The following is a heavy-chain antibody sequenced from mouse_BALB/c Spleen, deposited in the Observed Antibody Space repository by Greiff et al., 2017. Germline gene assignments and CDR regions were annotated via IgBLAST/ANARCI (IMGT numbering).Heavy chain of an antibody. Sequence: VQLQQSGAELVRPGSSVKISCKASGYAFSSYWMNWVKQRPGQGLEWIGQIYPGDGDTNYNGKFKGKATLTADKSSSTAYMQLSSLTSEDSAVYICARLGRGEYFDYWGQGTTLTVSS. D-gene: IGHD4-1*01. J-gene: IGHJ2*01. V-gene: IGHV1-80*01. CDR2: IYPGDGDT. CDR3: ARLGRGEYFDY. CDR1: GYAFSSYW.